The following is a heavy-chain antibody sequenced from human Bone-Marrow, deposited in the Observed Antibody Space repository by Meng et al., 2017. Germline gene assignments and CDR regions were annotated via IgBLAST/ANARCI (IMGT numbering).Heavy chain of an antibody. Sequence: GGSLRLSCAVYGGSFSGYYWSWVRQAPGKGLEWVSAISGSGGSTYYADSVKGRFTISRDNSKNTLYLQMNSLRAEDTAVYYCGDVDTAMVPFDYWGQGTLVTVSS. J-gene: IGHJ4*02. CDR3: GDVDTAMVPFDY. V-gene: IGHV3-23*01. CDR1: GGSFSGYY. CDR2: ISGSGGST. D-gene: IGHD5-18*01.